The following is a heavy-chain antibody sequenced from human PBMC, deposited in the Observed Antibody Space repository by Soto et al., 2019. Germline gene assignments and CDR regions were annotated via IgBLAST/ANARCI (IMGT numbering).Heavy chain of an antibody. Sequence: EVQVVESGGGLVQPGGSLRLSCAASGFTFSSYAMSWVRQAPGKGLEWVSAISGSGGSTYYADSVKGRFTISRDNSKNTLYLQMNSLRAEDTAVYYCAKDQPRYCSGGSCYLGGCCDYWGQGTLVTVSS. V-gene: IGHV3-23*04. CDR1: GFTFSSYA. CDR2: ISGSGGST. D-gene: IGHD2-15*01. CDR3: AKDQPRYCSGGSCYLGGCCDY. J-gene: IGHJ4*02.